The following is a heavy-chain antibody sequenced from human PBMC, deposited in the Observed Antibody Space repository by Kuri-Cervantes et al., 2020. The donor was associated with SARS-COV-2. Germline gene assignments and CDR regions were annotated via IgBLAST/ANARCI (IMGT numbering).Heavy chain of an antibody. CDR3: AKDFEAYCGGDCYLDY. CDR2: ISGSGGST. J-gene: IGHJ4*02. D-gene: IGHD2-21*02. CDR1: GFTFSSYA. V-gene: IGHV3-23*01. Sequence: GESLKISCAASGFTFSSYAMSWVRQAPGKGLEWLSGISGSGGSTYYADSVKGRFTISRDNSKDTLYLQMNSLRAEDTAVYYCAKDFEAYCGGDCYLDYWGQGTLVTVSS.